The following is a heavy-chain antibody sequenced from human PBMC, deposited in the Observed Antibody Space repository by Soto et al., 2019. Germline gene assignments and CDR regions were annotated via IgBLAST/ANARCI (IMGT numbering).Heavy chain of an antibody. CDR2: IIPIFGTA. D-gene: IGHD1-20*01. CDR3: ASGRGITGTTSSLVDY. CDR1: GGTFSSYA. Sequence: QVQLVQSGAEVKKPGSSVKVSCKASGGTFSSYAISWVRQAPGQGLEWMGGIIPIFGTANYAQKFQGRVTITADKSTSTAYMELSRLRSEDTAVYYCASGRGITGTTSSLVDYWGQGTLVTVSS. J-gene: IGHJ4*02. V-gene: IGHV1-69*06.